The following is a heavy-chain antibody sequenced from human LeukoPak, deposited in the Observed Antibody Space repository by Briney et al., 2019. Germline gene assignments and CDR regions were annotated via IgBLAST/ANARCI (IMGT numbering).Heavy chain of an antibody. CDR2: ISGSGGST. Sequence: GGSLRLSCAASGFTFSSSYAMSWVRQAPGKGLAWVSGISGSGGSTYYADSVKGRFTITRDNSKSTLYLQMNSLRAEDTAVYYCARAEMATQSRPYWYFDLWGRGTLVTVSS. V-gene: IGHV3-23*01. J-gene: IGHJ2*01. CDR1: GFTFSSSYA. CDR3: ARAEMATQSRPYWYFDL. D-gene: IGHD5-24*01.